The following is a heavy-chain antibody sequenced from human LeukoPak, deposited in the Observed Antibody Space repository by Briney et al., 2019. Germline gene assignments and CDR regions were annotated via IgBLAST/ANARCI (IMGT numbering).Heavy chain of an antibody. J-gene: IGHJ4*02. D-gene: IGHD3-10*01. CDR3: VRDSNLPPSPELWFGVSLLH. CDR2: VSSNGGGT. V-gene: IGHV3-64D*06. CDR1: RFMFSGYA. Sequence: GGSLRLSCSASRFMFSGYAVHWVRQVPGKGLEYVSAVSSNGGGTYYTDSVKGRFTISRDNSKNTVYLRMSTLRPEDTAVYYCVRDSNLPPSPELWFGVSLLHWGQGSLVTVSS.